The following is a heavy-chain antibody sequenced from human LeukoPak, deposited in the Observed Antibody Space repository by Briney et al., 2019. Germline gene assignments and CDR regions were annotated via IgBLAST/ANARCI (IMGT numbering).Heavy chain of an antibody. CDR3: AKEEDYDILTGSPYY. Sequence: GGSLRLSCAASGLTFSSYAMSWVRQAPGKGLEWVSAISGSGGSTYYADSVKGRFTIPRDNSKNTLYLQMNSLRAEDTAVYYCAKEEDYDILTGSPYYWGQGTLVTVSS. CDR2: ISGSGGST. J-gene: IGHJ4*02. V-gene: IGHV3-23*01. CDR1: GLTFSSYA. D-gene: IGHD3-9*01.